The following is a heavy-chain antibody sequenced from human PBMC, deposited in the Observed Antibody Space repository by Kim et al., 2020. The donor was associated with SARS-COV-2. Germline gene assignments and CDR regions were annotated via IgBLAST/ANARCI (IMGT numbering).Heavy chain of an antibody. J-gene: IGHJ6*02. CDR3: ARDGWGSGYCSGGSCYSGPRDYYYGMDV. CDR2: ISAYNGNT. D-gene: IGHD2-15*01. CDR1: GYTFTSYG. Sequence: ASVKVSCKASGYTFTSYGISWVRQAPGQGLEWMGWISAYNGNTNYAQKLQGRVTMTTDTSTSTAYMELRSLRSDYTAVYYCARDGWGSGYCSGGSCYSGPRDYYYGMDVWGQGTTVTVSS. V-gene: IGHV1-18*04.